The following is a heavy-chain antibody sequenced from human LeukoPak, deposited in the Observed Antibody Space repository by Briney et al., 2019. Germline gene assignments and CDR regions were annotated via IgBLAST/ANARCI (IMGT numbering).Heavy chain of an antibody. J-gene: IGHJ5*02. CDR2: INHSGST. Sequence: PSETLSLTCAVYGGSFSGYYWSWIRQPPGKGLEWIGEINHSGSTNYNPSLKSRVTMSVDTSKNHFSLKLSSVTAADTAVYFCARGGVPPVFRFSERNNWFDPWGQGTLVTVST. CDR1: GGSFSGYY. V-gene: IGHV4-34*01. CDR3: ARGGVPPVFRFSERNNWFDP. D-gene: IGHD3-3*01.